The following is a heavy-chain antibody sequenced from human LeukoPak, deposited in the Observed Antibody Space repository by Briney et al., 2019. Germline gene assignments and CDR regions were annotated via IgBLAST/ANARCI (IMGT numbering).Heavy chain of an antibody. CDR2: ISSSGDRT. CDR1: GFTFSSYA. J-gene: IGHJ6*02. Sequence: GGSLRLSCAASGFTFSSYAMTWVRQAPGKGLEWVSVISSSGDRTYYADSVKGRFTISRDNSKNTLYLQMNSLRAEDTAVYYCAKDRRGITIFGVAMDVWGQGTTVTVSS. D-gene: IGHD3-3*01. V-gene: IGHV3-23*01. CDR3: AKDRRGITIFGVAMDV.